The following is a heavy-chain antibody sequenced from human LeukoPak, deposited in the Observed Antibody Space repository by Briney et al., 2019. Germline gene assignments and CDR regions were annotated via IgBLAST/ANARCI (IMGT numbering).Heavy chain of an antibody. J-gene: IGHJ3*02. V-gene: IGHV4-39*01. CDR2: IYYSGST. Sequence: SETLSLTCTVSGGSISSSSYYWGWIRQPQGKGLEWIGSIYYSGSTYYNPSLKSRVTISVDTSKNQFSLKLSSVTAADTAVYYCARLPIMVREIAHDAFDIWGQGTMLTVSS. D-gene: IGHD3-10*01. CDR1: GGSISSSSYY. CDR3: ARLPIMVREIAHDAFDI.